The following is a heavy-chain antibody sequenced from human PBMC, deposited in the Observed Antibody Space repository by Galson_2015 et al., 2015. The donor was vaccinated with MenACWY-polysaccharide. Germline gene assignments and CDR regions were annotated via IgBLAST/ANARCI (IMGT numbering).Heavy chain of an antibody. V-gene: IGHV1-18*01. CDR1: GYSFTSFG. CDR3: ARDLGIMVRAIIPLFDY. Sequence: SVKVSCKASGYSFTSFGISWVRQAPGQGLEWMGWISVYNGNTNYAQKFQGRATMTTDTSTSTAYMELRSLRSDDTAVYYCARDLGIMVRAIIPLFDYWGQGTPATVS. D-gene: IGHD3-10*01. CDR2: ISVYNGNT. J-gene: IGHJ4*02.